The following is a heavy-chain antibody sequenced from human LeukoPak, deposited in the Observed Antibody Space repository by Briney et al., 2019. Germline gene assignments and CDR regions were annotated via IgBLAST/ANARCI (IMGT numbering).Heavy chain of an antibody. CDR1: GYTFTGYY. J-gene: IGHJ4*02. CDR2: INPNSGGT. CDR3: ARVYLYYDSSGYYARIGY. D-gene: IGHD3-22*01. Sequence: ASVKVSCKASGYTFTGYYMHWVRQAPGQGLEWMGRINPNSGGTNYAQKFQGRDTMTRDTSISTAYMELSRLRSDDTAVYYCARVYLYYDSSGYYARIGYWGQGTLVTVSS. V-gene: IGHV1-2*06.